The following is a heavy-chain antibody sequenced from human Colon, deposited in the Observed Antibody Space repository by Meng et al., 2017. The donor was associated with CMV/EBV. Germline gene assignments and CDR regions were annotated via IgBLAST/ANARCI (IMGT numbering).Heavy chain of an antibody. CDR2: ISGFNGQT. V-gene: IGHV1-18*01. D-gene: IGHD6-19*01. CDR3: ARDRSAVAETDY. CDR1: GGTFSSYA. Sequence: ASVKVSCKASGGTFSSYAISWVRQAPGQGLERIGWISGFNGQTKYAQKFQGRVTMTTDTSTNVVYMDLRSLRSDDTAVYYCARDRSAVAETDYWGQGTLVTVSS. J-gene: IGHJ4*02.